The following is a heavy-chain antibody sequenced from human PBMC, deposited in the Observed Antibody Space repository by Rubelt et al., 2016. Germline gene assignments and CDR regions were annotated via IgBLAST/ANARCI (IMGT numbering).Heavy chain of an antibody. CDR1: GYTFTDYG. J-gene: IGHJ4*02. V-gene: IGHV1-18*01. CDR2: FTDYNGDP. D-gene: IGHD4/OR15-4a*01. CDR3: AWCWGDY. Sequence: QVQLVQSGFELKKPGASVKVSCKASGYTFTDYGISGVGQAPGQGLEWVGWFTDYNGDPHNAQKLRGRVTITTDTFTGAADREMGGRGFEETAVYDWAWCWGDYWGQGTLVTVSS.